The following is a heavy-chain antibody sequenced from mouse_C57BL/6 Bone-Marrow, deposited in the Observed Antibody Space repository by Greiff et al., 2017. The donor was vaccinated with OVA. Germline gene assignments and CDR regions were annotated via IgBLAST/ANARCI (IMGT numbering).Heavy chain of an antibody. CDR2: INPGSGGT. Sequence: QVQLQQSGAELVRPGTSVKVSCKASGYAFTNYLIEWVKQRPGQGLEWIGVINPGSGGTNYNEKFKGKATLTADKSSSTAYMQLSSLTSEDSAVYFCARGGLHGSSQFAYWGQGTLVTVSA. CDR3: ARGGLHGSSQFAY. V-gene: IGHV1-54*01. D-gene: IGHD1-1*01. CDR1: GYAFTNYL. J-gene: IGHJ3*01.